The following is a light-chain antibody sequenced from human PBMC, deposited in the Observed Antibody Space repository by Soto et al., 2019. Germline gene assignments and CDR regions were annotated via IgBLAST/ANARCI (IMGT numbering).Light chain of an antibody. CDR2: DAS. CDR1: QSVRNNY. Sequence: EIVLTQSPGTLSLSPGERGTVSCRASQSVRNNYLTWYQQKPGQAPRLLIYDASNRAAGIPDRFSGSGSGIDFTLTISRLEPEDFAVYYCQQYGSSPLTFGGGTKVEIK. CDR3: QQYGSSPLT. V-gene: IGKV3-20*01. J-gene: IGKJ4*01.